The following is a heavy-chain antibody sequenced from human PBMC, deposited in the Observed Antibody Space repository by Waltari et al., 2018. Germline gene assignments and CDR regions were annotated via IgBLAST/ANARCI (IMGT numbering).Heavy chain of an antibody. CDR3: PKGLTPRADVFFDP. V-gene: IGHV3-30*02. Sequence: QVQLVESGGGVVQPGGSLRLSCAASGFTFSDYGMHWVRQAPGKGLEWVAFIASDANIKSYTDSVKGRFTISRDNSKNMLYLQINALRAEDTAVYYCPKGLTPRADVFFDPWGQGTLVTVSS. CDR2: IASDANIK. D-gene: IGHD7-27*01. CDR1: GFTFSDYG. J-gene: IGHJ5*02.